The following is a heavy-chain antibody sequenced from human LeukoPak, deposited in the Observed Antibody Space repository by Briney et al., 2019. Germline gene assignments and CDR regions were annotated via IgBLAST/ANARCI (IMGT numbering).Heavy chain of an antibody. J-gene: IGHJ4*02. CDR1: GGSISSSSYY. CDR2: IYYSGST. CDR3: ATPYGSGSVPDY. Sequence: SETLSLTCTVSGGSISSSSYYWGWIRQPPGKGLEWIGSIYYSGSTYYNPSLKSRVTISVDTSKNQFSLKLSSVTAADTAVYYCATPYGSGSVPDYWGQGTLVTVSS. V-gene: IGHV4-39*07. D-gene: IGHD3-10*01.